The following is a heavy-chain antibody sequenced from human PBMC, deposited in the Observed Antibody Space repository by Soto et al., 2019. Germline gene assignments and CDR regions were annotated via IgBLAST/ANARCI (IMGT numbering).Heavy chain of an antibody. J-gene: IGHJ4*02. V-gene: IGHV3-23*01. D-gene: IGHD3-3*01. CDR3: AKDRPSYITIFGVVSPVDY. CDR1: GFTFSSYA. Sequence: SGGSLRLSCAASGFTFSSYAMSWVRQAPGKGLEWVSAISGSGGSTSYADSVKGRFTISRDNSKNTPYLQMSSLRAEDTAVYYCAKDRPSYITIFGVVSPVDYWGQGTLVTVSS. CDR2: ISGSGGST.